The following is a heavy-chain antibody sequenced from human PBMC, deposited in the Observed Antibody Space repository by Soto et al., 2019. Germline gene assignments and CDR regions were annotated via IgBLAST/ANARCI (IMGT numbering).Heavy chain of an antibody. CDR3: TIGVDYGVDV. Sequence: QVQLVQSGAEVTKPGASVKVSCKASGYTFTSYDINWVRKATGQGLEWMGLMSPNSGATGYGQKFLGRVTMSRDTSISTVYMELSNLRSEDTTIFYCTIGVDYGVDVWGQCGTVTVS. V-gene: IGHV1-8*01. CDR1: GYTFTSYD. J-gene: IGHJ6*02. D-gene: IGHD3-10*01. CDR2: MSPNSGAT.